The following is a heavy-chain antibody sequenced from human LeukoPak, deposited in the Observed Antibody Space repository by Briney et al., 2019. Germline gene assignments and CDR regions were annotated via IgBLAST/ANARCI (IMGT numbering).Heavy chain of an antibody. CDR2: VYTSGST. V-gene: IGHV4-61*02. D-gene: IGHD1-26*01. CDR1: GGSISSGSYY. CDR3: ARDVGTYPYIFDY. J-gene: IGHJ4*02. Sequence: PSQTLSLTCTVSGGSISSGSYYWSWIRQPAGKGLEWIGRVYTSGSTNYNPSLKSRVTMSVDTSKNQFSLNLTSVTAADTAVYYCARDVGTYPYIFDYWGQGILVTVSS.